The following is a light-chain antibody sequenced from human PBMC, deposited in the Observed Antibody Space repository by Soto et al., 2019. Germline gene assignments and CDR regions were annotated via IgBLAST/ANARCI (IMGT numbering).Light chain of an antibody. J-gene: IGKJ4*01. CDR3: HQYHAWPLS. CDR2: DVS. Sequence: DIVITQSPATLSVSPGERATLSCGASQSISGKLAWYQQKPGQAPRLLLHDVSTRATGVPARFNGSVSGTEFTLTLSSLQSEDFSIHYCHQYHAWPLSFGGGTKVNIK. V-gene: IGKV3-15*01. CDR1: QSISGK.